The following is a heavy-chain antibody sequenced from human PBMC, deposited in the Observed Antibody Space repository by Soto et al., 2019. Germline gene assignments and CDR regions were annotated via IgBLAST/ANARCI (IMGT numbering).Heavy chain of an antibody. CDR1: GFTFSSYA. Sequence: EVQLLESGGGLVQPGGSLRLSCAASGFTFSSYAMRWVRQAPGKGLEWVSAISGSGGSTYYADSVKGRFTISRDNSKNPLYLQTNRLRGEDTAVYYCARRGSGSYYDYWGQGNLVIVPS. V-gene: IGHV3-23*01. CDR3: ARRGSGSYYDY. D-gene: IGHD1-26*01. CDR2: ISGSGGST. J-gene: IGHJ4*02.